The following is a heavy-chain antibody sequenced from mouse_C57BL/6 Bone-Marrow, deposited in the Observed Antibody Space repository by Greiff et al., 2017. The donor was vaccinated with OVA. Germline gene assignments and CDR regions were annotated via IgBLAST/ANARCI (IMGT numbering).Heavy chain of an antibody. V-gene: IGHV1-82*01. Sequence: VKLQQSGPELVKPGASVKISCKASGYAFSSSWMNWVKQRPGKGLEWIGRIYPGDGDTNYNGKFKGKATLTADKSSSTAYMQLSSLTSEDSAVYFCAYYGSSNWYFDVWGTGTTVTVSS. CDR1: GYAFSSSW. CDR3: AYYGSSNWYFDV. J-gene: IGHJ1*03. CDR2: IYPGDGDT. D-gene: IGHD1-1*01.